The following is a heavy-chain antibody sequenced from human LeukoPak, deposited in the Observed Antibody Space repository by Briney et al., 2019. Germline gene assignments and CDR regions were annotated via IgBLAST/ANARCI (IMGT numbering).Heavy chain of an antibody. D-gene: IGHD3-10*01. V-gene: IGHV3-66*01. CDR1: EFPVRSNY. J-gene: IGHJ6*03. Sequence: GGSLTLSCAASEFPVRSNYMTWVRQAPGKGLEWVSAIYSGGATYYADSMQGRFTISRDNSMNTLYLQMNSLRAEDTAVYYCATLTAPRGYYFYYMDVWGKGTTVTISS. CDR2: IYSGGAT. CDR3: ATLTAPRGYYFYYMDV.